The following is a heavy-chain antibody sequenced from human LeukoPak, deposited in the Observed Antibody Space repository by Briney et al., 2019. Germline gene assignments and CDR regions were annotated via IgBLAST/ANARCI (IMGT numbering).Heavy chain of an antibody. CDR2: IYSSGST. J-gene: IGHJ4*02. CDR3: AREYSSTSGRHFDY. CDR1: GGSFSSYY. V-gene: IGHV4-4*07. Sequence: PSETLSLTCTVSGGSFSSYYWTWIRQPAGKGLEWIGRIYSSGSTNYNPSLRSRVTISVDKSKNQFSLNLTSVTAADTGVYHCAREYSSTSGRHFDYWGKGILVTVP. D-gene: IGHD6-6*01.